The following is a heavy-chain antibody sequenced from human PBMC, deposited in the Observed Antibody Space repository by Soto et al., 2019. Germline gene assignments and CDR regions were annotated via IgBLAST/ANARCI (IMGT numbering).Heavy chain of an antibody. CDR2: ISADNVNT. J-gene: IGHJ6*02. CDR3: AGGTHRLPHPYYYYHRLHV. V-gene: IGHV1-18*04. CDR1: GYTFTSHD. D-gene: IGHD5-12*01. Sequence: ASVKVSCKASGYTFTSHDSSWVRQAPGQGLEWMGWISADNVNTNYAQKFQGRVTMTTDTSTRTALMELMSLRSDDTAVYYCAGGTHRLPHPYYYYHRLHVCGQGTSVTVS.